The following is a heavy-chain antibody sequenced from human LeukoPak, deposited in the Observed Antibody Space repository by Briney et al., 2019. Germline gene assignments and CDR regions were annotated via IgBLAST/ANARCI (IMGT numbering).Heavy chain of an antibody. CDR3: AVWRGHVDFWSGPFDY. CDR2: INPNNGDT. D-gene: IGHD3-3*01. V-gene: IGHV1-2*02. Sequence: ASVKVSCKASGYTFTGYYMHWVRQAPGHALEWMGWINPNNGDTKYEQNFQGRISMTTDTSISTGYMELNSLKSDDTAVYYCAVWRGHVDFWSGPFDYWGQGTLVTVSS. J-gene: IGHJ4*02. CDR1: GYTFTGYY.